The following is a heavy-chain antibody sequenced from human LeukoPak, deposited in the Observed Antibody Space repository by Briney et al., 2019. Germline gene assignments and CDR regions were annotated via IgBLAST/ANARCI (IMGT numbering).Heavy chain of an antibody. CDR2: IKSQADGGTT. CDR3: TTIVT. J-gene: IGHJ4*02. D-gene: IGHD2-15*01. V-gene: IGHV3-15*01. CDR1: GFTFSNVA. Sequence: PGGSLRLSCAASGFTFSNVAMAWVRQATGKGLEWIGRIKSQADGGTTDYGAPVRGRFTISRDDSKNTLYLQMNSLKTEDTAIYYCTTIVTWGQGTLVTVSS.